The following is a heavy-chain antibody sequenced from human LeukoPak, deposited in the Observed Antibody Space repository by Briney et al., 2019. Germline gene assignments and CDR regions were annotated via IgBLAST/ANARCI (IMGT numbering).Heavy chain of an antibody. CDR2: ISYDGSNK. Sequence: GGSLRLSCAASGFTFSSYAMHWVRQAPCKGLEWVAVISYDGSNKYYADSVKGRFTISRDNSKNTLYLQMNSLRAEDTAVYYCARELEGHFDYWGQGTLVTVSS. J-gene: IGHJ4*02. V-gene: IGHV3-30-3*01. CDR3: ARELEGHFDY. CDR1: GFTFSSYA. D-gene: IGHD3-3*01.